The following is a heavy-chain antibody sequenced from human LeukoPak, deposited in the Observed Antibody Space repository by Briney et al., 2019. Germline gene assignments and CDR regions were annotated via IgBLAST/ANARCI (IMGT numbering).Heavy chain of an antibody. CDR1: GGSFSGYY. Sequence: SETLSLTCAVYGGSFSGYYWSWLRQPPGKGLEWIGEINHSGSTNYNPSLKSRVTISVDTSKNQFSLKLSSVAAADTAVYYCARGLDSYDSSGYFDYWGQGTLVTVSS. CDR3: ARGLDSYDSSGYFDY. D-gene: IGHD3-22*01. J-gene: IGHJ4*02. V-gene: IGHV4-34*01. CDR2: INHSGST.